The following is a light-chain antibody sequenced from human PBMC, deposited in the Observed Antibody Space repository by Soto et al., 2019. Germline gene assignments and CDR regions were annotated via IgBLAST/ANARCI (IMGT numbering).Light chain of an antibody. V-gene: IGKV3-20*01. J-gene: IGKJ1*01. CDR2: GAS. Sequence: EIVMTQSTATLSVSPVEGATLSCRASQSVSSKLAWYKQKPGQAPRLLIYGASSRAAGIPDRFSGIASGTDFTLTIRRLEPEDFAVYHCQQYGSSPTFGQGTKVDIK. CDR1: QSVSSK. CDR3: QQYGSSPT.